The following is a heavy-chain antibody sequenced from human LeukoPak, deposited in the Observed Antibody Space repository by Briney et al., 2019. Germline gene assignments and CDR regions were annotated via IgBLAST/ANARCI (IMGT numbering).Heavy chain of an antibody. CDR2: INPSGGST. D-gene: IGHD6-13*01. V-gene: IGHV1-46*01. CDR1: GYTFTIYY. Sequence: ASVKVSCKASGYTFTIYYIHWVRQAPGQGLEWMGLINPSGGSTSYAQKFQGRVTMTRDMSTSTVYMELSSLRSEDTAVYYCARAGSSWYRSDYYYYMDVWGKGTTVTVSS. CDR3: ARAGSSWYRSDYYYYMDV. J-gene: IGHJ6*03.